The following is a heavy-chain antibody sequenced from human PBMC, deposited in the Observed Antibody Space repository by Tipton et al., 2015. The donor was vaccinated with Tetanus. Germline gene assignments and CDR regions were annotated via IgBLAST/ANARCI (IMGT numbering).Heavy chain of an antibody. J-gene: IGHJ5*02. Sequence: TLSLTCTVSGGSISTTSYLWGWVRQPPEKGLQWIATIYSNGTAYYNSSVKSRVTISVDTSKNQFSLKLRPVTAADTAVYYCATSGGGHCGAKCLINFFDPWGQGTPVTVSS. D-gene: IGHD2-15*01. CDR2: IYSNGTA. CDR1: GGSISTTSYL. V-gene: IGHV4-39*01. CDR3: ATSGGGHCGAKCLINFFDP.